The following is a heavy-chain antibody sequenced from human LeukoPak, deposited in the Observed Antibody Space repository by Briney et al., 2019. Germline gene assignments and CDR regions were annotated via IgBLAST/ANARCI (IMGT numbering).Heavy chain of an antibody. Sequence: SVKDSCKASGGTYISYAISWLRQAAGQRLEWMGGIIPIFGTANYAQKFLRRLTITTDESTSTAYIELSSLRSEDTAVYYCALVRSPVASYYYYCYYMDVWGKGTTVTVSS. CDR3: ALVRSPVASYYYYCYYMDV. CDR2: IIPIFGTA. CDR1: GGTYISYA. J-gene: IGHJ6*03. V-gene: IGHV1-69*05. D-gene: IGHD4-23*01.